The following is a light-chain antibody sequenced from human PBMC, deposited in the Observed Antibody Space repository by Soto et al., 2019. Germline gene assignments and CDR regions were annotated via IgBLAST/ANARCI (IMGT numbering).Light chain of an antibody. J-gene: IGKJ5*01. Sequence: VFTQSPRPLSFSPGERATLSCRASQTVRTNYVSWHQQTPGPPPRLLIYAASSRATGIPDRFSGSWSGTEFPLTINSLQSEDFAVYYCQQYQKWPITFGQGTRLEIK. V-gene: IGKV3-20*01. CDR1: QTVRTNY. CDR2: AAS. CDR3: QQYQKWPIT.